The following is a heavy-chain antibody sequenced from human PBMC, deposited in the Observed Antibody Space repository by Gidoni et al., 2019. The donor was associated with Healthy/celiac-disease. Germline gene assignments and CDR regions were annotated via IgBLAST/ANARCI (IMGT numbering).Heavy chain of an antibody. J-gene: IGHJ4*02. CDR3: AKDMEYYGSGSYFDY. D-gene: IGHD3-10*01. V-gene: IGHV3-9*01. Sequence: EVQLVESGGGLVQPGRSLRLSCAASGFTFDDYAMHWVRQAPGKGLEWVSGISWNSGSIGYADSVKGRFTISRDNAKNSLYLQMNSLRAEDTALYYCAKDMEYYGSGSYFDYWGQGTLVTVSS. CDR1: GFTFDDYA. CDR2: ISWNSGSI.